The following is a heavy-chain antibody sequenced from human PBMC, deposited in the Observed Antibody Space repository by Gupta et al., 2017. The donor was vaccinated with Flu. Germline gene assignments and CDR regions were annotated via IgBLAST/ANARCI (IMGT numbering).Heavy chain of an antibody. D-gene: IGHD5-18*01. CDR2: IWYDGSNK. J-gene: IGHJ4*02. CDR3: ARDRGYSYGLNY. V-gene: IGHV3-33*01. CDR1: SSYG. Sequence: SSYGMHWVRQAPGKGLEWVAVIWYDGSNKYYADSVKGRFTISRDNSKNTLYLQMNSLRAEDTAVYYCARDRGYSYGLNYWGQGTLVTVSS.